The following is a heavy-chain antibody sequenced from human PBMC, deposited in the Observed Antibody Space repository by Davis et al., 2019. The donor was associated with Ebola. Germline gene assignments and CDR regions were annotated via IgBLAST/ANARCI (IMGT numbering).Heavy chain of an antibody. D-gene: IGHD2-2*01. J-gene: IGHJ4*02. CDR3: AKAGCGSTSCYSNQ. V-gene: IGHV3-23*01. CDR2: ISGSGGST. CDR1: GFTFSPYA. Sequence: GESLKISCAASGFTFSPYAMNWVRQAPGKGLEWVSAISGSGGSTYYADSVKGRFTISRDNSKNTLYLQMNSLRAEDTAQYYCAKAGCGSTSCYSNQWGRGTLVTVSS.